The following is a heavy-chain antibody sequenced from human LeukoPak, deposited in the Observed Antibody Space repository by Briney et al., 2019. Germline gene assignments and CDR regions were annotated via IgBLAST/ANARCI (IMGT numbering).Heavy chain of an antibody. J-gene: IGHJ4*02. CDR2: ISSSSSYI. V-gene: IGHV3-21*01. D-gene: IGHD3-3*01. CDR3: ARDRAEGSGYAAGY. CDR1: GFTFSSYS. Sequence: GGSLRLSCAASGFTFSSYSMNWVRQAPGKGLEWVSSISSSSSYIYYADSVKGRFTISRDNAKNSLYLQMNSLRAEDTAVYYCARDRAEGSGYAAGYWGQGTLVTVSS.